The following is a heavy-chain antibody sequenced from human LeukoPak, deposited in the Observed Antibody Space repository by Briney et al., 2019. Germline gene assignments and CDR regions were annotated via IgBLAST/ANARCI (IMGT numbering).Heavy chain of an antibody. D-gene: IGHD6-19*01. Sequence: SETLSLTGTVSGGSISSYYWIWIRHPPGKELEGMGYIYYSGSTNYNPSLKSRVTISVDTSKNQLSLKLSSVAAAGTAVYYCAREGYSSGWYGSIGYWGQGTLVTVSS. J-gene: IGHJ4*02. V-gene: IGHV4-59*01. CDR3: AREGYSSGWYGSIGY. CDR1: GGSISSYY. CDR2: IYYSGST.